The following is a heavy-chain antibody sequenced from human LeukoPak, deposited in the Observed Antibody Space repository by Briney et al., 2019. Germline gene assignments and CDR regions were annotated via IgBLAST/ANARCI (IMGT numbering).Heavy chain of an antibody. Sequence: GGSLRLSSAASGFTVSSNSMSWVRQAPGKGLEWVSSIYIGGSTYYADSVKGRFTISRDNPNNTLYLQMHSLRAEDTAVYYCAREISRFGIWGQGTLVTVSS. CDR2: IYIGGST. CDR1: GFTVSSNS. J-gene: IGHJ4*02. CDR3: AREISRFGI. D-gene: IGHD3-16*01. V-gene: IGHV3-66*01.